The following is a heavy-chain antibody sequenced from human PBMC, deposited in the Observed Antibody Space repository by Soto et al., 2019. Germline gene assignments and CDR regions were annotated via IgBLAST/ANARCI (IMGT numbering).Heavy chain of an antibody. D-gene: IGHD5-18*01. J-gene: IGHJ3*02. CDR2: ISTSSTYI. V-gene: IGHV3-21*01. CDR1: GFTFSSYN. CDR3: ARGQGFSYGSSALDI. Sequence: EVQLVESGGGLVKPGGSLRLSCVGSGFTFSSYNINWVRQAPGKGLEWVSSISTSSTYIFYTDSVKARFTISRDNAKKSLYLQMNSLRGEDTAVYFCARGQGFSYGSSALDIWGLGTTATVSS.